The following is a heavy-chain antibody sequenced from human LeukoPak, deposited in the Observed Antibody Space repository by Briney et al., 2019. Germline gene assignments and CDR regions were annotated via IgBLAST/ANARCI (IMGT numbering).Heavy chain of an antibody. D-gene: IGHD6-6*01. Sequence: PGGSLRLSCAASGFTFSSYWMSWVRQAPGKGLEWVANIKQDGSEKYYVDSVKGRFTISRDNAKNSLYLQMNSLRAEDTAVYYCAREGGLAARRHLDYWGQGTLVTVSS. CDR2: IKQDGSEK. CDR3: AREGGLAARRHLDY. CDR1: GFTFSSYW. V-gene: IGHV3-7*01. J-gene: IGHJ4*02.